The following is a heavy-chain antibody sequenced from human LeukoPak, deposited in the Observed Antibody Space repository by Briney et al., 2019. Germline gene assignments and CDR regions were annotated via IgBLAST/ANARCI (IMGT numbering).Heavy chain of an antibody. CDR1: GGSISSSSYY. J-gene: IGHJ4*02. CDR3: ARDCSSSIGIDY. CDR2: IYYSGST. D-gene: IGHD6-13*01. Sequence: SETLSLTCTVSGGSISSSSYYWGWIRQPPGKGLEWIGSIYYSGSTYYNPSLKSRVTISVDTSKNQFSLKLSSVTAADTAVYYCARDCSSSIGIDYWGQGTLVTVSS. V-gene: IGHV4-39*02.